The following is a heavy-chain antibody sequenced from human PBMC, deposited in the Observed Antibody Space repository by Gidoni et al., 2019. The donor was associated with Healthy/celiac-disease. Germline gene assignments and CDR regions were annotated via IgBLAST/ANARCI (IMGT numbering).Heavy chain of an antibody. Sequence: EVRLVESWGALVQPGGSLSRSCAASGLAFSSYWLSWVRQAPGKGLEGVANIKKDGSDKYYVDSVKGRFTISRDNAKNSLYLQMNSLRAEDTAVYYCARGVAVAGNLLDYWGQGTLVTVSS. CDR2: IKKDGSDK. J-gene: IGHJ4*02. CDR1: GLAFSSYW. CDR3: ARGVAVAGNLLDY. V-gene: IGHV3-7*03. D-gene: IGHD6-19*01.